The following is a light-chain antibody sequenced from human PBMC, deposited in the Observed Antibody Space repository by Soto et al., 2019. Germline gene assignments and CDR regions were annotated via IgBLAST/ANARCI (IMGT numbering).Light chain of an antibody. CDR3: SSFAGTNNNNL. V-gene: IGLV2-8*01. J-gene: IGLJ1*01. CDR1: SSDFGGYNY. Sequence: QSVLTQPPSASGSPGQSVTISCTGTSSDFGGYNYVSWYQQHPGKAPKLMIYEVSNRPSGVPDRFSGSKSGNTASLTVSGIQAEAESDYYCSSFAGTNNNNLFGPGTEGTV. CDR2: EVS.